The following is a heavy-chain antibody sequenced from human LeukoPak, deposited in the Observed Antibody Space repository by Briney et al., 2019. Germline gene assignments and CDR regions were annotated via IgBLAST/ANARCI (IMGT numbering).Heavy chain of an antibody. CDR2: IYYSGST. Sequence: PSETLSLTCTVSGGSISSSSYYWGWIRQPPGKGLEWIGSIYYSGSTYYNPSLKSRVTISVDTSKNQFSLKLSSVTAADTAVYYCARELIAVAGIGSQGDFDYWGQGTLVTVSS. J-gene: IGHJ4*02. V-gene: IGHV4-39*07. CDR3: ARELIAVAGIGSQGDFDY. CDR1: GGSISSSSYY. D-gene: IGHD6-19*01.